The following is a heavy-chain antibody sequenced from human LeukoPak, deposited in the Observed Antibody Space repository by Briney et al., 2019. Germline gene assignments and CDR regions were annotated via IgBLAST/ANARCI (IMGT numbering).Heavy chain of an antibody. V-gene: IGHV4-34*01. CDR1: GGSFSGYY. Sequence: SETLSLTCAVYGGSFSGYYWSWIRQPPGKGLEWIGEINHSGSTNYNPSLKSRVTISVDTSKSQFSLKLSSVTAADTAVYYCARAPPRYCSGGSCYFLTPWGQGTLVTVSS. CDR3: ARAPPRYCSGGSCYFLTP. CDR2: INHSGST. D-gene: IGHD2-15*01. J-gene: IGHJ5*02.